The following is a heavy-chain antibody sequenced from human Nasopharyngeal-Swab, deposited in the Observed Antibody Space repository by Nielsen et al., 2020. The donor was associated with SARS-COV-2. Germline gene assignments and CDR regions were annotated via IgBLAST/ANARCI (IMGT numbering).Heavy chain of an antibody. CDR1: GYTFTGYY. V-gene: IGHV1-2*06. D-gene: IGHD6-13*01. J-gene: IGHJ6*02. Sequence: ASVKVSCKASGYTFTGYYMHWVRQAPGQGLEWMGRINPNSGGTNYAQKFQGRVTMTRDTSTSTVYMELSSLRSEDTAVYYCAREAVSSSYPKGGMDVWGQGTTVTVSS. CDR3: AREAVSSSYPKGGMDV. CDR2: INPNSGGT.